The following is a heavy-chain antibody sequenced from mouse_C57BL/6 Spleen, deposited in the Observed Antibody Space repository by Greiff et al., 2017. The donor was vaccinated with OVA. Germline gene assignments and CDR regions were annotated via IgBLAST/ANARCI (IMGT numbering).Heavy chain of an antibody. CDR3: ARSYGLFAY. J-gene: IGHJ3*01. CDR2: IDPSDSYT. V-gene: IGHV1-50*01. D-gene: IGHD2-10*02. CDR1: GYTFTSYW. Sequence: VQLQQPGAELVKPGASVKLSCKASGYTFTSYWMQWVKQRPGQGLEWIGEIDPSDSYTNYNQKFKGKATLTVDTSSSTAYMQLSSLTSEDSAVYYCARSYGLFAYWGQGTLVTVSA.